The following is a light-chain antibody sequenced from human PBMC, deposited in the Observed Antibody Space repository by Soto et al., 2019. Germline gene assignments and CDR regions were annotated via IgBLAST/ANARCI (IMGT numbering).Light chain of an antibody. CDR2: AAS. CDR3: QQYNNWPAYT. V-gene: IGKV1-9*01. Sequence: IQLTQSPSSLSASVGDRVTITCRASQGISSYLAWYQQKPGKAPKLLIYAASTLQSGVPSRFSGSGSGTDFTLTISSLQSEDFAVYYCQQYNNWPAYTFGQGTRLEIK. CDR1: QGISSY. J-gene: IGKJ2*01.